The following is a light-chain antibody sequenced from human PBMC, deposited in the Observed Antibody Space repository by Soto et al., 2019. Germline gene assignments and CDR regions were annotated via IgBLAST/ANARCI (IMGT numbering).Light chain of an antibody. Sequence: EIVLKQSPGTLSLSPGERATLSCRASHSVTSNYLAWYQHKPGQAPRLLIYAASTRATGISARFSGSGSGTEFTLTISSLQSEDFAVYYCQQYEKWPPSITFGQGTRLEI. CDR2: AAS. J-gene: IGKJ5*01. CDR3: QQYEKWPPSIT. V-gene: IGKV3-15*01. CDR1: HSVTSN.